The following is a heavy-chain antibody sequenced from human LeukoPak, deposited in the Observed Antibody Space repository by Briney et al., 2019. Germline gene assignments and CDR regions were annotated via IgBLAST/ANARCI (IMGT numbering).Heavy chain of an antibody. V-gene: IGHV3-48*04. CDR1: GFTFSSYS. CDR3: ARELGSSGFDY. D-gene: IGHD6-19*01. J-gene: IGHJ4*02. Sequence: GGSLRLSCAASGFTFSSYSMNWVRQAPGKGLEWVSYISSSSSTIYYADSVKGRFTISRDNAKNSLYLQMNSLRAEDTAVYYCARELGSSGFDYWGQGTLVTVSS. CDR2: ISSSSSTI.